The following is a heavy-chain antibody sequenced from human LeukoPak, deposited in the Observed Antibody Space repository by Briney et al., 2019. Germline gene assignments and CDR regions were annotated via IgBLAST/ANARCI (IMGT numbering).Heavy chain of an antibody. D-gene: IGHD3-22*01. CDR2: IYYGGST. CDR1: GGSISSYY. J-gene: IGHJ4*02. Sequence: PSETLSLTCSVSGGSISSYYWSWIRQPPGRGLEWIGYIYYGGSTNYNPSLKSRVTISVDTSKNQFSLELSSVTTADTAVYYCARQGSGYSPFDYWGQGTLVTVSS. V-gene: IGHV4-59*01. CDR3: ARQGSGYSPFDY.